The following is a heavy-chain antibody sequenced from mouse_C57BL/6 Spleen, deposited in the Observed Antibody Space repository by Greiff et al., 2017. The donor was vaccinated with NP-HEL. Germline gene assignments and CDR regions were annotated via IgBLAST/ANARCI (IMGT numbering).Heavy chain of an antibody. CDR2: INPSSGYT. CDR1: GYTFTSYT. Sequence: QVQLQQSGAELARPGASVKMSCKASGYTFTSYTMHWVKQRPGQGLEWIGYINPSSGYTKYNQKFKDKATLTADKSSSTAYMQLSSLTSEDSAVYYCARTLYGNYDYWGQGTTLTVSS. CDR3: ARTLYGNYDY. J-gene: IGHJ2*01. D-gene: IGHD2-1*01. V-gene: IGHV1-4*01.